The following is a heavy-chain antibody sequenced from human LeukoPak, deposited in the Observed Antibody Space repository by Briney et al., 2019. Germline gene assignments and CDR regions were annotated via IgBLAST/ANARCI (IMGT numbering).Heavy chain of an antibody. Sequence: GSLSLTCTASGGSISTTSYYWAWIRQPPGKGLEWIVSIYYDGTTYYNPSLKSRVTTSIDTSKKQFSLNLSAVTATDTAVYYCARGQTSSLRSNYYYYMDVWGKGTTVTVSS. D-gene: IGHD3-3*01. J-gene: IGHJ6*03. V-gene: IGHV4-39*01. CDR2: IYYDGTT. CDR1: GGSISTTSYY. CDR3: ARGQTSSLRSNYYYYMDV.